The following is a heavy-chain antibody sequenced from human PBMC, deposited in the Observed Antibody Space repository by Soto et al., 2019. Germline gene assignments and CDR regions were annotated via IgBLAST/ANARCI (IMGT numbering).Heavy chain of an antibody. D-gene: IGHD4-4*01. CDR1: GFTFSSYE. Sequence: SLRLSCAVSGFTFSSYEMNWVRQAPGKGLEWVSYIGTSGKTIYYADSVRGRFTISRDNAKNSLYLQMNSLRAEGTAVYFCARDPAIYSGKFDYGLDVWGRGTTVTVSS. CDR3: ARDPAIYSGKFDYGLDV. V-gene: IGHV3-48*03. CDR2: IGTSGKTI. J-gene: IGHJ6*02.